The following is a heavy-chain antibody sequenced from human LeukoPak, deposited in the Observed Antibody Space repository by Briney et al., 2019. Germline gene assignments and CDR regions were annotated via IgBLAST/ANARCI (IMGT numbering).Heavy chain of an antibody. CDR2: IYHSGST. J-gene: IGHJ4*02. CDR3: ARAYSSGWYFGY. CDR1: GGSISSYY. D-gene: IGHD6-19*01. Sequence: KASETLSLTCTVSGGSISSYYWSWIRQPPGKGLEWIGSIYHSGSTYYNPSLKSRVTISVDTSKNQFSLKLSSVTAADTAVYYCARAYSSGWYFGYWGQGTLVTVSS. V-gene: IGHV4-38-2*02.